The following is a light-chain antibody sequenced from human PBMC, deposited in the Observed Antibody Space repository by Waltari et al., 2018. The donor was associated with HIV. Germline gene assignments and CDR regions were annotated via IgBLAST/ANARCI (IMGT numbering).Light chain of an antibody. Sequence: QPVLTQPPSASGSLGASVQLTRTLTSVHRRNAIPCHQQQPEKGPRFLMKVHSVGSHNRRAGIPDRLSGSTYGAERYLTISSLQSEDEADYYCQTWGTGIAVFGGGTKLTVL. V-gene: IGLV4-69*01. J-gene: IGLJ3*02. CDR2: VHSVGSH. CDR3: QTWGTGIAV. CDR1: SVHRRNA.